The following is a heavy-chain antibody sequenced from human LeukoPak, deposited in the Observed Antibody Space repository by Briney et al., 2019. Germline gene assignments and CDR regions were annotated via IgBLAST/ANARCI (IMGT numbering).Heavy chain of an antibody. CDR3: ARHFRGWLRGSFDY. J-gene: IGHJ4*02. CDR1: GGSISPYY. CDR2: IYYSGTT. Sequence: SGTLSLTCTVSGGSISPYYWSWIRQPPGKGLEWIGYIYYSGTTNYNPSLKSRVTMAVDTSKNQFSLKLSSVTAADTAVYYCARHFRGWLRGSFDYWGRGTLVTV. D-gene: IGHD5-24*01. V-gene: IGHV4-59*08.